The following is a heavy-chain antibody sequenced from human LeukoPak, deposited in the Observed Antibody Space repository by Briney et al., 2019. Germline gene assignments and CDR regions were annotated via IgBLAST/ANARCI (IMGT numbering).Heavy chain of an antibody. J-gene: IGHJ6*03. CDR2: ISGSGIST. CDR3: AKYRIHYYYYMDV. Sequence: GGSLRLSCAASGFTFSSYGMSWVCQAPGKGLEWVSAISGSGISTYYADSVKGRFTISRDIAKNTLYLHLNSLRAEDTAVYYCAKYRIHYYYYMDVWGKGTTVTISS. CDR1: GFTFSSYG. V-gene: IGHV3-23*01.